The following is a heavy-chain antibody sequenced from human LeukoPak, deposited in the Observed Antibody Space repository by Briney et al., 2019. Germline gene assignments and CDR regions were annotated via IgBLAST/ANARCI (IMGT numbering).Heavy chain of an antibody. J-gene: IGHJ4*02. CDR2: IFYSGST. CDR3: ARRSGFWSGYYLFDY. V-gene: IGHV4-39*01. CDR1: GGSISSSSYY. D-gene: IGHD3-3*01. Sequence: PSETLSLTCTVSGGSISSSSYYWGWIRQPPGKGLEWIGGIFYSGSTYYNPSLKSRVTISVDTSKNQFSLKLNSVTAADTAVYYCARRSGFWSGYYLFDYWGQGTLVTVSS.